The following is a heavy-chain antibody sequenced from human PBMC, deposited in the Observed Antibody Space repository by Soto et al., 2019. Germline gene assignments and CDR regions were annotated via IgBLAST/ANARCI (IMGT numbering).Heavy chain of an antibody. CDR1: GGTFSSYA. CDR2: IIPIFGTA. CDR3: ARSEDPQWYRGSAFDI. V-gene: IGHV1-69*01. D-gene: IGHD1-26*01. Sequence: QVQLVQSGAEVKKPGSSVKVSCKASGGTFSSYAISWVRQAPGQGLEWMGGIIPIFGTANYAQKFQGRVTITAYESTSTAYMELSSLRSEDTAVYYCARSEDPQWYRGSAFDIWGQGTMVTVSS. J-gene: IGHJ3*02.